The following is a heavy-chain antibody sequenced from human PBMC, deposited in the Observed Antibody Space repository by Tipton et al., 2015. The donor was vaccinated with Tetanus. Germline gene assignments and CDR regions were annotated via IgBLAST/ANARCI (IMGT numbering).Heavy chain of an antibody. V-gene: IGHV4-31*03. CDR1: GGSISSDAHY. CDR2: IYYTGNT. D-gene: IGHD1-26*01. Sequence: TLSLTCTVSGGSISSDAHYWSWIRQAPGKGLEWLGYIYYTGNTYYNPSLKSRLTISLDTSKNHFSLRLTSLSAADTAVYFCARRGGGSTFDHWGQGTLVTVSS. J-gene: IGHJ4*02. CDR3: ARRGGGSTFDH.